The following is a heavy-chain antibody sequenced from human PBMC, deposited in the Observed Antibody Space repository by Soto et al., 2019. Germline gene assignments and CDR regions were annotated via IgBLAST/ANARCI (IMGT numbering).Heavy chain of an antibody. D-gene: IGHD5-18*01. CDR3: AKDRILLVDTAMACGGFDY. J-gene: IGHJ4*02. V-gene: IGHV3-23*01. CDR2: ISGSGGST. CDR1: GFTFSTYA. Sequence: EVQLLESGAGLVQPGGSLTLSCAASGFTFSTYAMSWVRQAPGKGLEWVSAISGSGGSTYYADSVKGRFTISRDNSKNTLYLQMNSLRAEDTAVYDCAKDRILLVDTAMACGGFDYCGQGTLVTVSS.